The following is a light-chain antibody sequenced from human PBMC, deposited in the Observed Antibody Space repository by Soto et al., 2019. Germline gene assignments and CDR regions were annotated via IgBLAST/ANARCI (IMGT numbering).Light chain of an antibody. CDR3: QQLNSRPLN. Sequence: IPMTQSPSTLSASVGDRVTITCRASQSISSWLAWYQQKPGKAPKLLIYKASSLESGVPSRFSGSGSGTHFTLTISSLHPEDFATYYCQQLNSRPLNFGQGTRLEIK. V-gene: IGKV1-5*03. CDR1: QSISSW. J-gene: IGKJ5*01. CDR2: KAS.